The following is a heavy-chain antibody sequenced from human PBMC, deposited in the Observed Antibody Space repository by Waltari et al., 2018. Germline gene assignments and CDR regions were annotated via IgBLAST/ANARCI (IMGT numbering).Heavy chain of an antibody. D-gene: IGHD6-13*01. Sequence: QVQLQESGPGLVKPSQTLSLTCTVPGGSISSGGYYWRWIRQHPGKGLEWIGSIYHSGSTYYTPSLKSRVTISVDTSKNQFSLKLSSVTAADTAVYYCARRAAAGNFFDYWGQGTLVTVSS. J-gene: IGHJ4*02. CDR3: ARRAAAGNFFDY. CDR2: IYHSGST. V-gene: IGHV4-39*07. CDR1: GGSISSGGYY.